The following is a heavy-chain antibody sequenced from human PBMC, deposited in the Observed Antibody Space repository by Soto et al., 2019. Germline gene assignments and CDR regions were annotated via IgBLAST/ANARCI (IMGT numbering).Heavy chain of an antibody. CDR3: ARVRMLWYGELSH. J-gene: IGHJ4*02. CDR2: INPGNGNT. Sequence: QVQLVQSGAEVKKPGASVKISCKTSGYSFMTYALHWVRQAPGQRLEWMGWINPGNGNTEYSQKWQDRVSVTRDTSARSVFKKVANLTSEDTAVDYCARVRMLWYGELSHWGQGTLVTVSA. CDR1: GYSFMTYA. V-gene: IGHV1-3*01. D-gene: IGHD3-10*01.